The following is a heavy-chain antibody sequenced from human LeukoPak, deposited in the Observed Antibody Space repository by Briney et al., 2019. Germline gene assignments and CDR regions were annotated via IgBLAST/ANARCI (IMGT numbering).Heavy chain of an antibody. D-gene: IGHD6-13*01. J-gene: IGHJ4*02. CDR2: IWYDGSNK. CDR3: ARGSRIAAAGGGYFDY. CDR1: GFTFSSYG. V-gene: IGHV3-33*01. Sequence: GGSLRLSCAASGFTFSSYGMHWVRQAPGKGLEWVAVIWYDGSNKYYADSVKGRFTISRDNSKNTLYLQMNSLRAEDTAVYYCARGSRIAAAGGGYFDYWGQGTPVTVSS.